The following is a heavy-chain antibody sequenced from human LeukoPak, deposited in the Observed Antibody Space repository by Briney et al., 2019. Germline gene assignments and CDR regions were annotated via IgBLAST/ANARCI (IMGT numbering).Heavy chain of an antibody. V-gene: IGHV4-61*01. D-gene: IGHD1-26*01. CDR1: GASVSSVSY. CDR2: IYNGVNT. Sequence: SETLSLTCTVSGASVSSVSYWSWIRQPPGKGVEWIAHIYNGVNTNYNPSLKSRVTISVDTSKNQFSLRLNSVTAADTAVYYCARSRAFNSGAFDPWGQGSLVTVSS. J-gene: IGHJ5*02. CDR3: ARSRAFNSGAFDP.